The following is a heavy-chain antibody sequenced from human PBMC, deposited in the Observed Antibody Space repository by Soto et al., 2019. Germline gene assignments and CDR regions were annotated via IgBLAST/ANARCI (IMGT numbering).Heavy chain of an antibody. J-gene: IGHJ3*02. D-gene: IGHD2-15*01. V-gene: IGHV1-18*01. CDR3: ARDRSSGGSADAFDI. CDR2: ISAYNGNT. Sequence: ASVKVSCKASGYTFTSYGISWVRQAPGQGLEWMGWISAYNGNTNYAQKLQGRVTMTTDTSTSTAYMELRSLRSDDTAVYYCARDRSSGGSADAFDIWGQGTMVTVS. CDR1: GYTFTSYG.